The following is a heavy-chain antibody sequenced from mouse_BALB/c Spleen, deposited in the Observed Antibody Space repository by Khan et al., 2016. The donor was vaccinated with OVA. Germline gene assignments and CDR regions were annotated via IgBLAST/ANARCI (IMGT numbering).Heavy chain of an antibody. D-gene: IGHD1-1*01. CDR1: GFSLSSYA. Sequence: QVQLKESGPGLVAPSQSLSITCTVSGFSLSSYAISWVRQPPGKGLEWLGVMWGDGSTNYHSALRSRLSISKDNSKSQVSLKLHSLQPDDTATYFCGKFFYGGISNWYLDDWGAGTTVTVSS. V-gene: IGHV2-3*01. J-gene: IGHJ1*01. CDR2: MWGDGST. CDR3: GKFFYGGISNWYLDD.